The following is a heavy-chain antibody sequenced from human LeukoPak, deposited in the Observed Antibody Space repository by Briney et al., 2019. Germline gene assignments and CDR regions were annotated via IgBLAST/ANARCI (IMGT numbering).Heavy chain of an antibody. CDR1: GVTVSSSS. V-gene: IGHV3-66*01. CDR3: ARAPSTVRSWFYFDY. D-gene: IGHD6-13*01. Sequence: PGGSLRLSCAASGVTVSSSSMSWVRQAPGKGLEWVSAAYSGGYTNYADSVKGRFTISRDNSKNTLYLQMSSLRAEDTAVYYCARAPSTVRSWFYFDYWGQGTLVTVSS. CDR2: AYSGGYT. J-gene: IGHJ4*02.